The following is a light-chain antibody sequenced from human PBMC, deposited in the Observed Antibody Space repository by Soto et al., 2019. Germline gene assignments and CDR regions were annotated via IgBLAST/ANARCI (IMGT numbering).Light chain of an antibody. CDR3: QHYNSYPVT. J-gene: IGKJ1*01. CDR1: QTISSW. V-gene: IGKV1-5*03. CDR2: KAS. Sequence: DIQITQSPSTLSASVGDRVTITCRASQTISSWLAWYQQKPGKALKLLIYKASSLESGVPSRFSGSGSGTEFTLTISSXQPDDFATYYCQHYNSYPVTFGQGTKVDIK.